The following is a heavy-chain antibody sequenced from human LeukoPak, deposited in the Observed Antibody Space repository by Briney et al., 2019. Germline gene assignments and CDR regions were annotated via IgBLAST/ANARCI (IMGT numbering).Heavy chain of an antibody. Sequence: SVKVSCKASGGTFSSYAISWVRQAPGQGLEWMGGIIPIFGTANYAQKFQGRVTITTDESTSTAYMELSSLRSEDTAVYYCARGGYCSGGSCYFSYYYYYGMDVWGQGTTVTVSS. D-gene: IGHD2-15*01. J-gene: IGHJ6*02. CDR3: ARGGYCSGGSCYFSYYYYYGMDV. CDR1: GGTFSSYA. CDR2: IIPIFGTA. V-gene: IGHV1-69*05.